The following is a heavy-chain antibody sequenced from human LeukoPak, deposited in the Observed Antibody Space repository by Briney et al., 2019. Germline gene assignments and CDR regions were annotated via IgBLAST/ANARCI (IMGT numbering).Heavy chain of an antibody. V-gene: IGHV4-39*01. Sequence: SETLFLTCTVSGGSISSGNYYWNWIRQPPGKGLEWIGSIYYSGSTYYNPSLKSRVTVSVDTSKNQFSLKLSSVTATDTAVYYCARRGTYYRTFDFWGQGTLVTVSS. CDR3: ARRGTYYRTFDF. D-gene: IGHD1-26*01. CDR1: GGSISSGNYY. CDR2: IYYSGST. J-gene: IGHJ4*02.